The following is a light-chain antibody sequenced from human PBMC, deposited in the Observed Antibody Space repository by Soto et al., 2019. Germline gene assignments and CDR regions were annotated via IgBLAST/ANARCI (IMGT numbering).Light chain of an antibody. CDR2: DAS. J-gene: IGKJ3*01. V-gene: IGKV3-11*01. Sequence: EIVLTQSPATLSLSPGEKATLSCRASQSVGSNLAWYQQKPGQAPRLLIYDASIGATGTPVRFSGSGSGTDFTLTISGLEPEVFALYYYQQRSDWRTFGAGTKVDIK. CDR3: QQRSDWRT. CDR1: QSVGSN.